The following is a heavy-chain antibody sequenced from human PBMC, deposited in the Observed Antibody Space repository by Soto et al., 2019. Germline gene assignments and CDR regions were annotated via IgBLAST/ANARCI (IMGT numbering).Heavy chain of an antibody. V-gene: IGHV4-4*02. D-gene: IGHD3-22*01. Sequence: PSETLSLTCAVSCGSISSSNWWSWVRQPPGKGLEWIGEIYHSGSTNYNPSLKSRVTISVDKSKNQFSLKLSSVTAADTAVYYCAREAYYYDSSGYPGRGMDVWGQGTTVTVSS. CDR2: IYHSGST. J-gene: IGHJ6*02. CDR1: CGSISSSNW. CDR3: AREAYYYDSSGYPGRGMDV.